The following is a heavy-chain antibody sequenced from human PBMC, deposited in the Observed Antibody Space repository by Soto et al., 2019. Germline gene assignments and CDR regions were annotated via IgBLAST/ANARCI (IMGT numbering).Heavy chain of an antibody. CDR1: GGSISSYY. CDR3: ARGTPSPLIVRSSRGPWFDP. CDR2: MYYGGRT. D-gene: IGHD2-15*01. Sequence: TSETLSLTCTVSGGSISSYYWSWIRQPPGKGLEWIGYMYYGGRTNYNPSLKSRVTISVDTSKMQVSLKLSSVTAAVTAVYFCARGTPSPLIVRSSRGPWFDPWGQGTLVTVSS. V-gene: IGHV4-59*08. J-gene: IGHJ5*02.